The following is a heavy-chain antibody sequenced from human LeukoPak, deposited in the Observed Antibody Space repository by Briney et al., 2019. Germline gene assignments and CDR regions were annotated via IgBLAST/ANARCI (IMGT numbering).Heavy chain of an antibody. J-gene: IGHJ4*02. CDR2: IWYDGSNK. D-gene: IGHD3-10*01. CDR1: GFTFSSYE. V-gene: IGHV3-33*08. CDR3: ARDGAYGSGNHGFDY. Sequence: GGSLRLSCAASGFTFSSYEMNWVRQAPGKGLEWVAVIWYDGSNKYYVDSVKGRFTISRDNSKSTLYLQMNSLRAEDTAVYYCARDGAYGSGNHGFDYWGQGTLVTVSS.